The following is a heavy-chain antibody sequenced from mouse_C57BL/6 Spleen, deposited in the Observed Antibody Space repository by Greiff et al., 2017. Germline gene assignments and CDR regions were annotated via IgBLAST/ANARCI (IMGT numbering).Heavy chain of an antibody. Sequence: SGAELARPGASVMMSCKASGYTFTSYTMHWVKQRPGQGLEWIGYINPSSGYTKYNQKFKDKATLTADKSSSTAYMQLSSPTSEDSAVYYCARYDYEVDYWGQGTSVTVSS. D-gene: IGHD2-4*01. CDR1: GYTFTSYT. V-gene: IGHV1-4*01. CDR3: ARYDYEVDY. CDR2: INPSSGYT. J-gene: IGHJ4*01.